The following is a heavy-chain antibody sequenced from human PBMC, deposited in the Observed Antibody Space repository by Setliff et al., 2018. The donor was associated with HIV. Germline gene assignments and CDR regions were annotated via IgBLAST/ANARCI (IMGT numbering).Heavy chain of an antibody. D-gene: IGHD6-19*01. CDR2: ISGFNGNT. CDR3: ARVPYRSAWFSGGHDAFDI. CDR1: GYSFARYG. Sequence: ASVKVSXQASGYSFARYGLSWVRQAPGKGLEWRGWISGFNGNTKYAKSFQDRVAMTTETATSTAYMEMRSLRSDDTAVYFCARVPYRSAWFSGGHDAFDIWGQGTMVTVSS. V-gene: IGHV1-18*01. J-gene: IGHJ3*02.